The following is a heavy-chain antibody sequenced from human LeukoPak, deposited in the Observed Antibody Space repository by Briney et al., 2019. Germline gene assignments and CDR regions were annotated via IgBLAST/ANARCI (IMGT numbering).Heavy chain of an antibody. CDR1: GFTFSSYS. Sequence: GGSLRLSCAASGFTFSSYSMNWVRQAPGKGLEWVSSISSSSSYIYYADSVKGRFTISRDNAKNSLYLQMNSLRAEDTAVYYCARSREAAAGMDYWGQGTLVTVSS. CDR2: ISSSSSYI. V-gene: IGHV3-21*01. J-gene: IGHJ4*02. D-gene: IGHD6-13*01. CDR3: ARSREAAAGMDY.